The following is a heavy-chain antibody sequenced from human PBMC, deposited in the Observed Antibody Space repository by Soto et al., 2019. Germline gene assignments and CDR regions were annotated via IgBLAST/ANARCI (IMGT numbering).Heavy chain of an antibody. Sequence: QRQLVESGGGVVQPGRSLRLSCAASGFTFRSYGMHWVRQAPGKGLEWVAVIWYDGSNKYYADSVKGRFTISGDNSKDMVYLQMNSLRAEDTAVYYCASAPSNGFDIWGQGTMVTVSS. J-gene: IGHJ3*02. V-gene: IGHV3-33*01. CDR2: IWYDGSNK. CDR1: GFTFRSYG. CDR3: ASAPSNGFDI.